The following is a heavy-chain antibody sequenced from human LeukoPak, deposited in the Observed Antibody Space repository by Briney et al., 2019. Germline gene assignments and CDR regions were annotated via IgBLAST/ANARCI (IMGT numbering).Heavy chain of an antibody. V-gene: IGHV3-23*01. CDR1: GFTFSSYA. D-gene: IGHD2-8*01. CDR3: AKDRGHCVNGVCHNYYYMDV. J-gene: IGHJ6*03. Sequence: PGGSLRLSCAASGFTFSSYAMTWVRQAPGKGLEWVSTVSGSAGRTDYADSVKGRFTISRDNVKNTLYLQMNSLRAEDTAVYYCAKDRGHCVNGVCHNYYYMDVWGKGTTVTVSS. CDR2: VSGSAGRT.